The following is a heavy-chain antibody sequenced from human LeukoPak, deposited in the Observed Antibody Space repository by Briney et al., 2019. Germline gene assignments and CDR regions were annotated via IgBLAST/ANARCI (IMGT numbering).Heavy chain of an antibody. Sequence: PSETLSLTCTVSGGSISSYYWSWIRQPPGKGLEWIGYIYYSGSTNYNPSLKSRVTISVDTSKNQFSLKLSSVTAADTAVYYCARGSSSSPRRLYYYYMDVWGKGTTVTVSS. J-gene: IGHJ6*03. CDR2: IYYSGST. V-gene: IGHV4-59*12. D-gene: IGHD6-13*01. CDR1: GGSISSYY. CDR3: ARGSSSSPRRLYYYYMDV.